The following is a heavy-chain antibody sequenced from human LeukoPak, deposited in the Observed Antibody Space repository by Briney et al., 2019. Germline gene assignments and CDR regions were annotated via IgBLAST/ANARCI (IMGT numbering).Heavy chain of an antibody. CDR1: GFTFSSYA. Sequence: GGSLRLSCATSGFTFSSYAMHWVRQAPGKGLEYVSAISSNGGSTYYANSVKGGFTISRDNSQNTLYLQMGSLRAEDMAVYYCATVVVVTYYWGQGTLVTVSS. D-gene: IGHD2-15*01. V-gene: IGHV3-64*01. CDR3: ATVVVVTYY. CDR2: ISSNGGST. J-gene: IGHJ4*02.